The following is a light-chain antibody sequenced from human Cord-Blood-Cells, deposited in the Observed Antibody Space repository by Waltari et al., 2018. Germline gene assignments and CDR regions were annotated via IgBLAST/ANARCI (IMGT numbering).Light chain of an antibody. J-gene: IGKJ4*01. CDR2: DAS. CDR3: QQRSNWLT. V-gene: IGKV3-11*01. CDR1: QSVSSY. Sequence: EIVLTQSPATLSLSPGERATLSCWASQSVSSYLAWYQQKPGQAPRLLIYDASNRATGIPARFSGSGSGTDFTLTISSLEPEDFAVYDCQQRSNWLTFGGGTKVEIK.